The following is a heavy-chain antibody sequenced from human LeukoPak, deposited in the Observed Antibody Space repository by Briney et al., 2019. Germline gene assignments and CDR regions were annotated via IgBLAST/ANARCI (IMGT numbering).Heavy chain of an antibody. CDR2: ISYDGSNK. V-gene: IGHV3-30-3*01. Sequence: GGSPRLSCAASGFTFSSYAMHWVRQAPGKGLEWVAVISYDGSNKYYADSVKGRFTISRDNSKNTLYPQMNSLRAEDTAVYYCARVGGDYDSSGYRVDYFDYWGQGTLVTVSS. CDR1: GFTFSSYA. J-gene: IGHJ4*02. D-gene: IGHD3-22*01. CDR3: ARVGGDYDSSGYRVDYFDY.